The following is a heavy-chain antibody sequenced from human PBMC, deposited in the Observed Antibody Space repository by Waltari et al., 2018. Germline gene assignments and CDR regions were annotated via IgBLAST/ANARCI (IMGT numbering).Heavy chain of an antibody. CDR1: GGTFSSYA. CDR3: AREFDLDSSGYYHW. D-gene: IGHD3-22*01. V-gene: IGHV1-69*04. Sequence: QVQLVQSGAEVKKPGSSVKVSCKASGGTFSSYAISWVRQAPGQGLEWMGRNIPIFGKENHAQKCQGRVTITADKSTSTAYMEPSSLRSEDTAVYYCAREFDLDSSGYYHWWGQGTLVTVSS. J-gene: IGHJ4*02. CDR2: NIPIFGKE.